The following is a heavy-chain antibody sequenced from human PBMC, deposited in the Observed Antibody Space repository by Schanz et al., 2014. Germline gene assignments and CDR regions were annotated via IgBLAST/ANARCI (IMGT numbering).Heavy chain of an antibody. Sequence: QVQLVESGGGVVQPGRSLRLSCAASGFNFSNYDIHWVRQAPGKGLEWVALIYYNGTNKYYADSVKGRFTISRDNFKNTLFLQMNSLRAEDTAVYFCARDGGRDGYNLAFDVWGQGTLVTVSS. V-gene: IGHV3-33*08. J-gene: IGHJ3*01. D-gene: IGHD5-12*01. CDR1: GFNFSNYD. CDR2: IYYNGTNK. CDR3: ARDGGRDGYNLAFDV.